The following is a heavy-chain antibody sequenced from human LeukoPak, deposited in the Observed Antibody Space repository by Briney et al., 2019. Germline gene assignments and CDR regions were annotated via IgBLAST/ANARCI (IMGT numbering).Heavy chain of an antibody. D-gene: IGHD3-10*01. J-gene: IGHJ1*01. CDR2: INPNSGGT. CDR1: GYTFTSYY. CDR3: ARRYYYGSGKKEYFQH. Sequence: GASVKVSCKASGYTFTSYYMHWVRQAPGQGLEWMGWINPNSGGTNYAQKFQGRVTMTRDTSISTAYMELSRLRSDDTAVYYCARRYYYGSGKKEYFQHWGQGTLVTVSS. V-gene: IGHV1-2*02.